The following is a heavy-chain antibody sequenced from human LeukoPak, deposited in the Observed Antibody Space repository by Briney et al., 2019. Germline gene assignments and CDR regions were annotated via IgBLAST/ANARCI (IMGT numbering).Heavy chain of an antibody. J-gene: IGHJ4*02. D-gene: IGHD5-24*01. CDR1: GFTFSNYG. V-gene: IGHV3-7*01. CDR2: IKEVGSET. Sequence: GGSLRLSCAASGFTFSNYGMNSVRQAPGTGLECLANIKEVGSETYYADSVKGRFTIPKDNPKNLLFLQINSLRVEDTAVYYCAREIPRRGETRDGYRWGQGTLVTVSS. CDR3: AREIPRRGETRDGYR.